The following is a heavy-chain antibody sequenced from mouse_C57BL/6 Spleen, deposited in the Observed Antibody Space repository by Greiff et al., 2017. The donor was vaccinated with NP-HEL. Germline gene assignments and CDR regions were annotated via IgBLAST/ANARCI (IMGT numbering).Heavy chain of an antibody. Sequence: EVKLMESGPELVKPGASVKMSCKASGYTFTDYNMHWVKQSHGKSLEWIGYINPNNGGTSYNQKFKGKATLTVNKSSSTAYMELRSLTSEDSAVYYCARGGSKDAMDYWGQGTSVTVSS. CDR2: INPNNGGT. D-gene: IGHD2-5*01. J-gene: IGHJ4*01. CDR3: ARGGSKDAMDY. V-gene: IGHV1-22*01. CDR1: GYTFTDYN.